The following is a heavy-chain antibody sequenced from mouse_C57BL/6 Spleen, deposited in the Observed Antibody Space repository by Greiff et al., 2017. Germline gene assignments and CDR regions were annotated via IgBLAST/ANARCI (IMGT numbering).Heavy chain of an antibody. D-gene: IGHD1-1*01. CDR2: IDPSDSYT. J-gene: IGHJ4*01. Sequence: QVQLQQSGAELVKPGASVKLSCKASGYTFTSYWMQWVKQRPGQGLEWIGEIDPSDSYTNYNQKFKGKATLTVDTSSSTAYMQLSSLTSEDSAVYYCARLYYGSRVDYYAMDYWGQGTSVTVSS. V-gene: IGHV1-50*01. CDR3: ARLYYGSRVDYYAMDY. CDR1: GYTFTSYW.